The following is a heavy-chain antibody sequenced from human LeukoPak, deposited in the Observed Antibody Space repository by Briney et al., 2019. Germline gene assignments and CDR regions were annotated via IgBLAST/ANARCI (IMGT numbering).Heavy chain of an antibody. CDR1: GYTFTSYD. D-gene: IGHD6-13*01. J-gene: IGHJ6*04. CDR3: ARVRRYSSSSRDREDV. CDR2: MNPNSGNT. V-gene: IGHV1-8*01. Sequence: ASVKFSCKASGYTFTSYDINWVRQATGQGLEWMGWMNPNSGNTGYAQKFQGRVTMTRNTSISTAYMELSSLRSEDTAVYYCARVRRYSSSSRDREDVWGKETTVTVSS.